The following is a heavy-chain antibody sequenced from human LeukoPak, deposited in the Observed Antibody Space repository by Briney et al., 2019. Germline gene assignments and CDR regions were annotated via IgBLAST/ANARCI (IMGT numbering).Heavy chain of an antibody. Sequence: SETLSLTCSVSGGSISGYYWTWIRQPAGKGLEWIGRVYTSGGTHYNPSLKTRLTMSVDTSKNQFSLKLSSVTAADTAVYYCARLITGTTTAFDIWGQGTMVTVSS. J-gene: IGHJ3*02. V-gene: IGHV4-4*07. CDR1: GGSISGYY. CDR2: VYTSGGT. D-gene: IGHD1-7*01. CDR3: ARLITGTTTAFDI.